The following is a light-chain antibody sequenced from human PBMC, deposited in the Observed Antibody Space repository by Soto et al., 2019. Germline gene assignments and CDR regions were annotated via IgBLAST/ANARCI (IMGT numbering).Light chain of an antibody. J-gene: IGLJ2*01. CDR3: AAWEDSLNGVV. CDR1: SSNIGSNT. Sequence: QSVLTQPPSASGTPGQRVTISCSGSSSNIGSNTVNWYQQLPGTAPKLLIYSNNQRPSGVPGRVSGSKSSNSASLAISGLQSEDEADYYCAAWEDSLNGVVFGGGTNVTVL. V-gene: IGLV1-44*01. CDR2: SNN.